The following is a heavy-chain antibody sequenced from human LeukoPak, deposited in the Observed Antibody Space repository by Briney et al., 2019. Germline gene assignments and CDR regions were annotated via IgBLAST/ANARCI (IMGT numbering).Heavy chain of an antibody. V-gene: IGHV4-4*07. J-gene: IGHJ4*02. Sequence: NPSETLSLTCTVSGGSISSYYWIWIRQPAGKGLEWIGRIYSTGSNNYNPSLKSRVTMSVDTSKNQFSLRLRSVTAADTAVYYCARQIASAGTAGFDFWGQGALVTVSS. CDR1: GGSISSYY. CDR3: ARQIASAGTAGFDF. D-gene: IGHD6-13*01. CDR2: IYSTGSN.